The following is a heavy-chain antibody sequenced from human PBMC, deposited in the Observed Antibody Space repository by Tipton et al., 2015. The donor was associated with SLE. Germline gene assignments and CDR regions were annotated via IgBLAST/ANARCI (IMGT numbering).Heavy chain of an antibody. CDR3: ARHLGVIVAFEV. D-gene: IGHD3-10*01. V-gene: IGHV4-34*12. CDR2: VFRGGST. J-gene: IGHJ3*01. Sequence: LRLSCSVYGDSLSGQYWSWIRQPPGKGLEWIGEVFRGGSTSYSPSLESRVTITVDMSKNQFSLRLISVTAADTAVYYCARHLGVIVAFEVWGQGTVLTVSS. CDR1: GDSLSGQY.